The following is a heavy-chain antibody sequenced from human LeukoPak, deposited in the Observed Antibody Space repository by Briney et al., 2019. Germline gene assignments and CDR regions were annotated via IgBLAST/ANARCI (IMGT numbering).Heavy chain of an antibody. V-gene: IGHV4-30-2*01. CDR3: ARGIPMIN. CDR1: GGSISSGGYS. J-gene: IGHJ4*02. Sequence: SETLSLTCAVSGGSISSGGYSWSWIRQPPGKGLEWIGYIYHSGSTYYNPSLKSRVTISVDRSKNQFSLKLSSVTAADTAVYYCARGIPMINWGQGTLVTVSS. D-gene: IGHD3-22*01. CDR2: IYHSGST.